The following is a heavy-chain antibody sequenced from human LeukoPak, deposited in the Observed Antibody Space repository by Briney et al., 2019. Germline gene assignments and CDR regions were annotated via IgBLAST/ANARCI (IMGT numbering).Heavy chain of an antibody. CDR2: INQDGSVK. CDR1: GFTFSSYS. Sequence: GGSLRLSCAASGFTFSSYSMNWVRQAPGKGLEWVANINQDGSVKYYVDSLKGRFTISRDNAKNSVYLQMNSLRAEDTAVYYCARIGYSSSSFDYWGQGTLVTVSS. CDR3: ARIGYSSSSFDY. J-gene: IGHJ4*02. V-gene: IGHV3-7*01. D-gene: IGHD6-13*01.